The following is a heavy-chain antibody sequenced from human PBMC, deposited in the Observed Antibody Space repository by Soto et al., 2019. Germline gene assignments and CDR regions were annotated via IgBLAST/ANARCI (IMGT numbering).Heavy chain of an antibody. D-gene: IGHD6-25*01. CDR3: ATDLAAAGMRDHDFDY. CDR1: GFTFSSYS. Sequence: GGSLRLSCAASGFTFSSYSMNWVRQAPGKGLEWVSLISASSDYIYYADSVKGRFTISRDNGNNSLYLHLNSLRAEDTAVYYCATDLAAAGMRDHDFDYWGQGTPVTVSS. J-gene: IGHJ4*02. CDR2: ISASSDYI. V-gene: IGHV3-21*01.